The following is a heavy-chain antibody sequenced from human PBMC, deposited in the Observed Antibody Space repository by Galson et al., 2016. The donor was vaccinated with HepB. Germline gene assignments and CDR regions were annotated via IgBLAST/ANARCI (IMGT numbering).Heavy chain of an antibody. J-gene: IGHJ4*02. D-gene: IGHD5-12*01. V-gene: IGHV4-61*02. CDR1: DGSIRSLDYH. CDR3: ARDRKSTPPDY. Sequence: TLSLTCTVSDGSIRSLDYHWSWIRQSAGKGLEWLGRVHSTGSTTYNPSLRRRVTISLDRSTNHFSMNLTSVTAEDTAVYYCARDRKSTPPDYWGQGTLVTVSS. CDR2: VHSTGST.